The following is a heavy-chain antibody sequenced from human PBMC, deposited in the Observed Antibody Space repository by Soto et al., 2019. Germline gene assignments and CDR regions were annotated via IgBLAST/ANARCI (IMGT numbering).Heavy chain of an antibody. Sequence: GGSLRLSCAASGFTFSSYAMSWVRQAPGKGLEWVSAISGSGGSTYYADSVKGRFTISRDNSKNTLYLQMNSLRAEDTAVYYCAKVPGLMVYVGRFDYWGQGTLVTVSS. V-gene: IGHV3-23*01. CDR2: ISGSGGST. CDR1: GFTFSSYA. D-gene: IGHD2-8*01. J-gene: IGHJ4*02. CDR3: AKVPGLMVYVGRFDY.